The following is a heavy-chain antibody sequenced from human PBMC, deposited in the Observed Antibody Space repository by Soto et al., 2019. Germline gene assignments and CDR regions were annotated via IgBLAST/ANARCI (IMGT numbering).Heavy chain of an antibody. CDR1: GFTFSNYA. J-gene: IGHJ4*02. CDR2: ISYDGNDK. Sequence: QVQLVESGGGVVQPGRSLRLSCAASGFTFSNYAMHWVRQASGQGLEWVAVISYDGNDKYYADSVKGRFTISRDNSKNTLHLQVNSVRAEDTAVYYCARDMGGYSYGWKGIRDYWGQGTLVTVSS. D-gene: IGHD5-18*01. V-gene: IGHV3-30-3*01. CDR3: ARDMGGYSYGWKGIRDY.